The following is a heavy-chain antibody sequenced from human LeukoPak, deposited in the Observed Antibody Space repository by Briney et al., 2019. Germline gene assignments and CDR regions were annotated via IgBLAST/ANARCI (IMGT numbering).Heavy chain of an antibody. V-gene: IGHV1-69*05. CDR2: IIPIFGTA. CDR1: GGTFSSYA. D-gene: IGHD2-15*01. J-gene: IGHJ4*02. CDR3: ARDYCSGGSCYFYFDY. Sequence: SVKVSCKASGGTFSSYAISWVRQAPGQGLEWMGGIIPIFGTANYAQKFQRRVTITTDESTSTAYMELSSLRSEDTAVYYCARDYCSGGSCYFYFDYWGQGTLVTVSS.